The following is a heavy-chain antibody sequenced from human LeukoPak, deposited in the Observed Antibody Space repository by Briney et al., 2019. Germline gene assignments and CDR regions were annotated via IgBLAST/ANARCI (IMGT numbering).Heavy chain of an antibody. CDR1: GYTFTSYA. Sequence: ASVKVSCKASGYTFTSYAMHWVRQAPGQRLEWMGWINAGNGNTKYSQKFQGRVTITRDTSASTAYMELSSLRSEDTAVYYCAREYSSSWYCAFDIWGQGTMVTASS. D-gene: IGHD6-13*01. J-gene: IGHJ3*02. CDR2: INAGNGNT. CDR3: AREYSSSWYCAFDI. V-gene: IGHV1-3*01.